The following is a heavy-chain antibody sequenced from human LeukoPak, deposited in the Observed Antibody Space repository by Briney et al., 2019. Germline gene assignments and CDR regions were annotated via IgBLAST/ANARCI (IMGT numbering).Heavy chain of an antibody. D-gene: IGHD6-19*01. CDR2: INHSGST. CDR3: ARARGAVAIDY. J-gene: IGHJ4*02. Sequence: SETLSLTCAVYGGSFSGYYWTWIRQPPGKGLEWIGEINHSGSTNYNPSLKSRVTVSVDTSKNQFSLKLTSVTAADTAVYYCARARGAVAIDYWGQGTLVTVSS. V-gene: IGHV4-34*01. CDR1: GGSFSGYY.